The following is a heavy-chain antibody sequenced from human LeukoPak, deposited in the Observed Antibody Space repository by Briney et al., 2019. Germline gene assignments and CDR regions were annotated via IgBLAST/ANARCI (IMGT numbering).Heavy chain of an antibody. J-gene: IGHJ6*03. CDR2: ISTTSTYI. D-gene: IGHD6-13*01. CDR1: GFTFSDFG. V-gene: IGHV3-21*04. CDR3: ARDLGSSIWRRLDYYYMDV. Sequence: GGSLRLSCAASGFTFSDFGMNWVRQAPGKGLEWVSSISTTSTYIYYGDSVKGRFTISRDNAESSLYLQMNSLRAEDTAVYYCARDLGSSIWRRLDYYYMDVWGKGTTVTVSS.